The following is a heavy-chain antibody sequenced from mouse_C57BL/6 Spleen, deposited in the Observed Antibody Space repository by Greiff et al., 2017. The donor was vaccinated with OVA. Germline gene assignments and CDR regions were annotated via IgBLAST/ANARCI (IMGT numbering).Heavy chain of an antibody. CDR3: ASSYGDYAMDY. V-gene: IGHV3-6*01. J-gene: IGHJ4*01. D-gene: IGHD2-13*01. Sequence: ESGPGLVKPSQSLSLTCSVTGYSIPSGYYWNWIRQFPGNKLEWMGYISYDGSNNYKPSLKNRISITRDTSKNQFFLKLNSVNTEDTATYYCASSYGDYAMDYWGQGTSVTVSS. CDR2: ISYDGSN. CDR1: GYSIPSGYY.